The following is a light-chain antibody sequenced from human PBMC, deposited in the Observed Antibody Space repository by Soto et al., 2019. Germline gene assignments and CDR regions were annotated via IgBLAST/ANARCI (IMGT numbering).Light chain of an antibody. CDR1: SSNVGNNY. Sequence: QSVLTQPPSVSAAPGHNVTISCSGSSSNVGNNYVSWYQQIPQTAPKLLIYDNDKRPSGIPDRFSGSTSGTSATLGITGVQTGDEADYFCVTWDSSLSVIVVFGGGTKVTVL. V-gene: IGLV1-51*01. CDR3: VTWDSSLSVIVV. J-gene: IGLJ2*01. CDR2: DND.